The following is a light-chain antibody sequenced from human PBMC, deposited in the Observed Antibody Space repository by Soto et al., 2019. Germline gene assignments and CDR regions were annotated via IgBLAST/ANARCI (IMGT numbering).Light chain of an antibody. CDR1: QSVSRG. J-gene: IGKJ1*01. CDR3: QQYNDNWT. V-gene: IGKV1-5*03. CDR2: KAS. Sequence: DIQMTQSPSTLSASVGDSVTITCRASQSVSRGLAWYQQKPGKAPKLLIYKASTLESGVPSRFSGSGSGTEFTLAISSLQPDDSATYYCQQYNDNWTLGQGNKVE.